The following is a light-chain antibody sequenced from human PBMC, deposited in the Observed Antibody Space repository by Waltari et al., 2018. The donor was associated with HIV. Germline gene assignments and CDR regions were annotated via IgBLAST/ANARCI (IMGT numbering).Light chain of an antibody. J-gene: IGKJ2*03. CDR3: HQFVSSISYS. V-gene: IGKV3D-20*01. CDR1: QSVSKD. Sequence: EIVMTQSPAVLSVSPGERATLSCRASQSVSKDLAWYQQKPGLPPRLLIYDASRRAAGIPDRFTGSGSGTDFTLTINRLETEDFAVYYCHQFVSSISYSFGQGTKLEIK. CDR2: DAS.